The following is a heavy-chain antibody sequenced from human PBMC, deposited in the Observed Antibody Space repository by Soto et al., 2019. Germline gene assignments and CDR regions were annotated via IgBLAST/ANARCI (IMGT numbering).Heavy chain of an antibody. V-gene: IGHV3-73*02. CDR1: GFTFSGSA. D-gene: IGHD2-15*01. CDR2: IRNKANSYAT. J-gene: IGHJ4*02. CDR3: TAHAPEDMIRT. Sequence: EVQLVESGGGLVQLGGSLKLSCAASGFTFSGSALHWVRQASGKGLEWVGRIRNKANSYATAYAASVKGRFTISRDDSKNTAFLQMNSLKTEDTALYYCTAHAPEDMIRTWGPGTLVTVSS.